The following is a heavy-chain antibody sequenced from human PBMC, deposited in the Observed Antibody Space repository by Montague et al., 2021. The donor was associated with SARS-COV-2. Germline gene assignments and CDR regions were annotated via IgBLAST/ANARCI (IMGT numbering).Heavy chain of an antibody. CDR3: ARAYCGGDCYFYWYFDL. CDR2: TYYRSKWYN. D-gene: IGHD2-21*02. Sequence: CAISGDSVSSNIAIWNWIRQSPSRGLERLGRTYYRSKWYNDYAVSVKSRVIINPDTSNNRISLQLNSVTPEDTAVYYCARAYCGGDCYFYWYFDLWGRGTLVTVSS. CDR1: GDSVSSNIAI. V-gene: IGHV6-1*01. J-gene: IGHJ2*01.